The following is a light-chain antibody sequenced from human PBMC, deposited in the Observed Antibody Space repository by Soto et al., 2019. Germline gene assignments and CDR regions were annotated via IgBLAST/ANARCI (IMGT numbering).Light chain of an antibody. Sequence: EIVLTQSPGTLSLSPGERATLSCSSSHSIRTSLAWYQQKSGKPPRLVIYDSTLRANGVPARFSGSGSGTEFTLTISSLQPEDFAVYYCQQYNNWWTFGQGTKVDIK. J-gene: IGKJ1*01. CDR2: DST. CDR1: HSIRTS. CDR3: QQYNNWWT. V-gene: IGKV3D-15*01.